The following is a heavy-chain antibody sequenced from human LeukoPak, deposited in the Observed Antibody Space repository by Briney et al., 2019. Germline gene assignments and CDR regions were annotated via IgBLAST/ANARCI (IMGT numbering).Heavy chain of an antibody. Sequence: SETLSLTCAVYGGSFSGYYWSWIRQPPGKGLEWIGEINHSGSTNYNPSLKSRVTISVDTSKNQFSLTLNSVTAADTAVYYYARGISDDFWSGYDTFDYWGHGTLVTVSS. D-gene: IGHD3-3*01. CDR3: ARGISDDFWSGYDTFDY. CDR1: GGSFSGYY. J-gene: IGHJ4*01. CDR2: INHSGST. V-gene: IGHV4-34*01.